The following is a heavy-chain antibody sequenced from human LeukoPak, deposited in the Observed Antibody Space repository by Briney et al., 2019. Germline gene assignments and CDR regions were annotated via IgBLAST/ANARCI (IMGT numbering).Heavy chain of an antibody. D-gene: IGHD6-19*01. CDR3: ARPHGYSSGWFTY. Sequence: SETLSLTCTVSGGSISSSSYYWGWIRQPPGKGPEGIGSIYYSGSTYYNPSLKSRLTISVDASKNQFSLKLSSVTAADTAVYYCARPHGYSSGWFTYWGQGTLVTVSS. CDR1: GGSISSSSYY. V-gene: IGHV4-39*01. J-gene: IGHJ4*02. CDR2: IYYSGST.